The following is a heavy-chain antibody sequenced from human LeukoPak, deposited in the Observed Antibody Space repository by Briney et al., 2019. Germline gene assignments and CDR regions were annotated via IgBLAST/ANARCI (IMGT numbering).Heavy chain of an antibody. CDR3: ARFCSGGSCYSGLDY. Sequence: SETLSLTCAVYGGSFSGYYWSWIRQPPGKGLEWIGETNHSGSTNYNPSLKSRVTISVDTSKNQFSLKLSSVTAADTAVYYCARFCSGGSCYSGLDYWGQGTLVTVSS. V-gene: IGHV4-34*01. CDR1: GGSFSGYY. D-gene: IGHD2-15*01. J-gene: IGHJ4*02. CDR2: TNHSGST.